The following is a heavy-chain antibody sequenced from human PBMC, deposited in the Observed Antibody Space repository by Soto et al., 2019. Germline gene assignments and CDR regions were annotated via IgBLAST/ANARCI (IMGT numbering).Heavy chain of an antibody. Sequence: SETLSLTCTVSGGSISSSSYYWGWIRQPPGKGLEWIGSIYYSGSTYYNPSLKSRVTISVDTSKNQFSLKLSSVTAADTAVYYCARPIAARYDTGAFDIWGQGTMVTVSS. D-gene: IGHD6-6*01. V-gene: IGHV4-39*01. CDR1: GGSISSSSYY. CDR3: ARPIAARYDTGAFDI. CDR2: IYYSGST. J-gene: IGHJ3*02.